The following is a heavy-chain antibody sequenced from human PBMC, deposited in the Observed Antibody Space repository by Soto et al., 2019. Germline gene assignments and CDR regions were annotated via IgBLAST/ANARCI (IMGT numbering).Heavy chain of an antibody. Sequence: QVQLVQSGAEVKKPGSSVKVSCKASGGTFSNYPVSWVRQAPGQGLEWMGGIIPIFGTVNYAQKLQGRLTITADESPSTAYMAPSSLRSEDTAVYYCARGNHRWLQLWYFDLWGRGTLVTVSS. J-gene: IGHJ2*01. CDR2: IIPIFGTV. V-gene: IGHV1-69*12. CDR1: GGTFSNYP. CDR3: ARGNHRWLQLWYFDL. D-gene: IGHD5-12*01.